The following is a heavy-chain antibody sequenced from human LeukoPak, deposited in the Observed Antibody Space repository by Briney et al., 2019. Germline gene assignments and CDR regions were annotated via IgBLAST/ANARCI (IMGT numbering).Heavy chain of an antibody. J-gene: IGHJ4*02. CDR3: ARDTVTMVRGVIITRGGFDY. Sequence: SVKVSCKASGGTFSSYAISWVRQAPGQGLEWMGGIIPIFGTANYAQKFQGRVTITADESTSTAYMELSSLRSEDTAVYYCARDTVTMVRGVIITRGGFDYWGQGTLVTVSS. D-gene: IGHD3-10*01. CDR2: IIPIFGTA. V-gene: IGHV1-69*01. CDR1: GGTFSSYA.